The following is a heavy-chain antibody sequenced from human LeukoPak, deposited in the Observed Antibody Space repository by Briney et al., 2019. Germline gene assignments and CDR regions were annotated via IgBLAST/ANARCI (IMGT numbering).Heavy chain of an antibody. CDR1: GFTFSSYA. CDR3: AKDSSSSLLYFDY. D-gene: IGHD6-6*01. CDR2: ISGSGGST. J-gene: IGHJ4*02. Sequence: GGSLRLSCAASGFTFSSYAMSWVRQAPGRGLEWVSAISGSGGSTYYADSVKGRSTISRDNSKNTLYLQMNSLRAEDTAVYYCAKDSSSSLLYFDYWGQGTLVTVSS. V-gene: IGHV3-23*01.